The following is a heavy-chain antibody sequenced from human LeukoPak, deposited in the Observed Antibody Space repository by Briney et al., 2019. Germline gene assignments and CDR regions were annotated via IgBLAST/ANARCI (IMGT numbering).Heavy chain of an antibody. D-gene: IGHD3-9*01. V-gene: IGHV4-61*02. J-gene: IGHJ3*02. Sequence: SETLSLTCTVSGGSISSGSYYWSWIRQPAGKGLEWIGRIYTSGSTNCNPSLKSRVTISVDTSKNQFSLKLSSVTAADTAVYYCAREFMYYDILTGYYPIAFDIWGQGTMVTVSS. CDR3: AREFMYYDILTGYYPIAFDI. CDR2: IYTSGST. CDR1: GGSISSGSYY.